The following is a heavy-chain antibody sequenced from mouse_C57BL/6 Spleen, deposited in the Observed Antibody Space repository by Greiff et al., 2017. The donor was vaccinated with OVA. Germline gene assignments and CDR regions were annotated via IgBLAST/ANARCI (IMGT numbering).Heavy chain of an antibody. V-gene: IGHV1-80*01. CDR1: GYAFSSYW. CDR2: IYPGDGDT. Sequence: LVESGASVKISCKASGYAFSSYWMNWVKQRPGKGLEWIGQIYPGDGDTNYNGKFKGKATLTADKSSSTAYMQLSSLTSEDSAVYFCARGITTVVTYFDYWGQGTTLTVSS. CDR3: ARGITTVVTYFDY. D-gene: IGHD1-1*01. J-gene: IGHJ2*01.